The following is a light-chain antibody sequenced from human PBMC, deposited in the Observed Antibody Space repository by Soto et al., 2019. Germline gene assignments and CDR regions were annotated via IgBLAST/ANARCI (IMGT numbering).Light chain of an antibody. CDR2: WAS. CDR1: QIVLYSSNNRDY. Sequence: DIVMTQSPDSLAVSLGERATINCKSSQIVLYSSNNRDYLAWYQQKPGQAPKLLIYWASTRESGVPDRFSGSGSGTDFTLTISRLQAEDVAVYYCQQYYSAPYTFGQGTKVEIK. J-gene: IGKJ2*01. V-gene: IGKV4-1*01. CDR3: QQYYSAPYT.